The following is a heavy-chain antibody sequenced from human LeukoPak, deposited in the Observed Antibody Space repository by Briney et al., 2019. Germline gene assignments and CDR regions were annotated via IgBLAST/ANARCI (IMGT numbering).Heavy chain of an antibody. D-gene: IGHD6-13*01. J-gene: IGHJ5*02. Sequence: GGTLRLTCAASGVTFSSYSIRWVGQEPGKGGEGGSDISSSSSGIYYAESVKGRFTISRDKAKNQVFRQMNRVRAEDTAVYYCAGGLSSSSRETLNWFDPWGQGTAVTVSS. V-gene: IGHV3-48*01. CDR1: GVTFSSYS. CDR2: ISSSSSGI. CDR3: AGGLSSSSRETLNWFDP.